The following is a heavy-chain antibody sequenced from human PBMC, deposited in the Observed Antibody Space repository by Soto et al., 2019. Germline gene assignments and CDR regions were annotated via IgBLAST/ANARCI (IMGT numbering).Heavy chain of an antibody. J-gene: IGHJ4*02. CDR3: ARHTVVTALFDY. V-gene: IGHV3-11*01. CDR1: GFTVMGKY. D-gene: IGHD2-21*02. Sequence: PGGCLGLACAASGFTVMGKYVSWIRQAPGKGLEWVSYISSSVSTIYYADSVKGRFTISRDNAKNSLYLQMNSLRAEDTAVYYCARHTVVTALFDYWGQGTLVTVS. CDR2: ISSSVSTI.